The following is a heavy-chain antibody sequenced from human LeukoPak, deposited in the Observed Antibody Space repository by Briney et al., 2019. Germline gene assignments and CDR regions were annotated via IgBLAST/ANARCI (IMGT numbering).Heavy chain of an antibody. D-gene: IGHD2-2*01. CDR2: ISYDGSNK. CDR1: GFAFSSYW. Sequence: PGGSLRLSCAASGFAFSSYWLHWVRQAPGKGLEWVAVISYDGSNKYYADSVKGRFTISRDNSKNTLYLQMNSLRAEDTAVYYCARDFGITPQLGYWGQGTLVTVSS. V-gene: IGHV3-30-3*01. J-gene: IGHJ4*02. CDR3: ARDFGITPQLGY.